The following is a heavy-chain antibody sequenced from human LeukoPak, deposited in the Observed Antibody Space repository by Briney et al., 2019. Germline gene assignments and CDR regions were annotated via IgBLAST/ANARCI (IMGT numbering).Heavy chain of an antibody. J-gene: IGHJ2*01. Sequence: KPGGSLRLSCAASGFTFSDYEMNWVRQAPGKGLEWVSYISSSSTIYYADSVKGRFTISRDNAKNSLFLQMSSLRAEDTALYYCARVFELWGRGTLVTVSS. CDR3: ARVFEL. CDR2: ISSSSTI. V-gene: IGHV3-69-1*02. CDR1: GFTFSDYE.